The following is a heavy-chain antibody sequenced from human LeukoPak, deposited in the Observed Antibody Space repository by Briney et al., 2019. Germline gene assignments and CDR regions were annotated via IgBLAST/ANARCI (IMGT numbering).Heavy chain of an antibody. D-gene: IGHD2-2*02. CDR3: ARDRLTYCSSTSCYTISHYGMDV. J-gene: IGHJ6*02. CDR1: GFTFSSYA. Sequence: GGSLRLSCAASGFTFSSYAMHWVRQAPGKGLEWVAVISYDGSNKYYADSVKGRFTISRDNSKNTLYLQMNSLRAEDTAVYYCARDRLTYCSSTSCYTISHYGMDVWGPGTTVTVSS. CDR2: ISYDGSNK. V-gene: IGHV3-30*04.